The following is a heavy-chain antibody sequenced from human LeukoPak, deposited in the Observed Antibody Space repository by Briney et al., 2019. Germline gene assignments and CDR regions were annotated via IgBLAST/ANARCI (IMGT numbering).Heavy chain of an antibody. CDR3: ARIAGYYYYYMDV. D-gene: IGHD1-1*01. CDR2: IYPGDSDT. CDR1: GYHFAGHW. V-gene: IGHV5-51*01. Sequence: KFGESLKISCQGSGYHFAGHWIGWVRQMPGKGLEWMGIIYPGDSDTRYSPSFQGQVTISADKSISTAYLQWSSLKASDTAMYYCARIAGYYYYYMDVWGKGTTVTVSS. J-gene: IGHJ6*03.